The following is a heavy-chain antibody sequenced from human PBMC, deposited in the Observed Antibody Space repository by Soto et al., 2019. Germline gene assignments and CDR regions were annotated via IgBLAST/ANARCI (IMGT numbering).Heavy chain of an antibody. CDR2: ISYDGSNK. J-gene: IGHJ4*02. Sequence: QVQLVESGGGVVQPGRSLRLSCAASGFTFSSYAMHWVRQAPGKGLEWVAVISYDGSNKYYADSVKGRFTISRGNSKNALYLRMSSLRAEDTAVYYCARDPMGRYYGSGSYYFDYWGQGTLVTVSS. CDR3: ARDPMGRYYGSGSYYFDY. CDR1: GFTFSSYA. V-gene: IGHV3-30-3*01. D-gene: IGHD3-10*01.